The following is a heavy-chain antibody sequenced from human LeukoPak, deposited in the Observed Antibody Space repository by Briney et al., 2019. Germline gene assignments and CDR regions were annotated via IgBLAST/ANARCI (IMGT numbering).Heavy chain of an antibody. J-gene: IGHJ6*03. CDR1: GFTFTTYW. CDR2: INQDGSEK. CDR3: ARPREVYGSGSYYNRFSYMDV. Sequence: GGSLRLSCAASGFTFTTYWMTWVRQAPGKGLEWVANINQDGSEKYFVDSVKGRFTISRDNAKNSLYLQMNSLRAEDTAVYYCARPREVYGSGSYYNRFSYMDVWGKGTTVTISS. V-gene: IGHV3-7*01. D-gene: IGHD3-10*01.